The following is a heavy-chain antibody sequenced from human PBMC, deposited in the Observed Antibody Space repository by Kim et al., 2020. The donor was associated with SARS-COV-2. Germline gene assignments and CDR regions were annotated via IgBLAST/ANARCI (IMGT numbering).Heavy chain of an antibody. Sequence: STFYAHSEKGRFTISRHNAKTTLCLQMNSLRAGDKAVYYCAGGAYSGTGVWGQGTTVTVSS. CDR3: AGGAYSGTGV. V-gene: IGHV3-74*01. J-gene: IGHJ6*02. CDR2: ST.